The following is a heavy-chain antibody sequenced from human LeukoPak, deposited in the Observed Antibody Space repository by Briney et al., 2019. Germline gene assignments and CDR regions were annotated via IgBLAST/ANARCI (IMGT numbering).Heavy chain of an antibody. Sequence: PGKSLRLSCAASGLTLSTYGMHWVRQAPGKGLEWVAMISHDGNSKQYADLVKGRFTISRDNSKNTLYLQMNSLRTEDTAVYHCAKDLYGSGWYNYFDPWGQGALVTVSS. V-gene: IGHV3-30*18. CDR3: AKDLYGSGWYNYFDP. J-gene: IGHJ5*02. CDR1: GLTLSTYG. CDR2: ISHDGNSK. D-gene: IGHD6-19*01.